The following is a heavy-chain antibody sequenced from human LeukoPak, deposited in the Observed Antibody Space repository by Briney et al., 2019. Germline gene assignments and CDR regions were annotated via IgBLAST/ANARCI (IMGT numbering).Heavy chain of an antibody. D-gene: IGHD3-10*01. Sequence: GSLRLSCAASGFTFSSYSMNWVRQAPGKGLEWVSSISSSSSYIYYADSVKGRFTISRDNAKNSLYLQMNSLRAEDTAVYYCASSPLLWFGELYFDYWGQGTLVTVSS. CDR2: ISSSSSYI. CDR1: GFTFSSYS. J-gene: IGHJ4*02. CDR3: ASSPLLWFGELYFDY. V-gene: IGHV3-21*01.